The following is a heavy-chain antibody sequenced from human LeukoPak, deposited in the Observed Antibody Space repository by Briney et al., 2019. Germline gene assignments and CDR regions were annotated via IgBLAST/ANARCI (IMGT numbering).Heavy chain of an antibody. D-gene: IGHD6-6*01. CDR3: ATAPRSIRYYYYGMDV. CDR2: INPNSGGT. Sequence: ASVKVSCKASGYTFTGYYMHWVRQAPGQGLEWMGWINPNSGGTNYAQKFQGRVTMTRDTSISTAYMELSRLRSDDTAVYYCATAPRSIRYYYYGMDVWGQGTTVTVSS. J-gene: IGHJ6*02. V-gene: IGHV1-2*02. CDR1: GYTFTGYY.